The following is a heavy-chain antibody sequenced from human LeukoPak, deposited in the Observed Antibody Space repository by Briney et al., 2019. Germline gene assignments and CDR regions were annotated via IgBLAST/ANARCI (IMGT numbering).Heavy chain of an antibody. CDR1: GFTFSSFA. CDR3: VRVRGGVVVAPLDY. J-gene: IGHJ4*02. Sequence: GGSLRLSCAASGFTFSSFAMHWVRQAPGKGLEWVAVISYDGSKKYYADSVKGRSTISRDNSKNTLYMQMNSLRDEDTAVYYCVRVRGGVVVAPLDYWGQGTQVTVSS. CDR2: ISYDGSKK. V-gene: IGHV3-30*01. D-gene: IGHD3-22*01.